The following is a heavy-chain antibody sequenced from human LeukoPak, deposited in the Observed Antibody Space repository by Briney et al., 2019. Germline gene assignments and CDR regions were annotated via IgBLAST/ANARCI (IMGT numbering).Heavy chain of an antibody. CDR1: GYTFTIYG. CDR2: ISAHNGNT. J-gene: IGHJ4*02. V-gene: IGHV1-18*01. Sequence: ASVKVSCKASGYTFTIYGISWVRQAPGQGREWMGWISAHNGNTNYAQKLQGRVTMTTDTSTSTAYMELRSLRSDDTAVYYCARYYGDYYYFDYWGQGTLVTVSS. D-gene: IGHD4-17*01. CDR3: ARYYGDYYYFDY.